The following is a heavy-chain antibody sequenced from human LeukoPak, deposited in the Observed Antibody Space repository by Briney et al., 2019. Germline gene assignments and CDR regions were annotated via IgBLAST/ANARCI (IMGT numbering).Heavy chain of an antibody. CDR2: IKQDGSEK. J-gene: IGHJ4*02. Sequence: GGSLRLSCAASGFTSSNYWMTWVRQAPGKGLEWVANIKQDGSEKYYVDSVKGRFTISRDNAKNLLYLQMNSLRAEDTAVYYCARDEGAYTYGGQGTLVTVSS. D-gene: IGHD5-18*01. CDR1: GFTSSNYW. CDR3: ARDEGAYTY. V-gene: IGHV3-7*01.